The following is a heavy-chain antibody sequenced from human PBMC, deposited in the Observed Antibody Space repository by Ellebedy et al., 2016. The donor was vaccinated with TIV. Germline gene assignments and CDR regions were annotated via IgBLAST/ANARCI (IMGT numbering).Heavy chain of an antibody. CDR3: ARRGSYGDYAVQVNSWFDT. CDR1: GSSFRSYW. V-gene: IGHV3-7*01. J-gene: IGHJ5*02. D-gene: IGHD4-17*01. Sequence: PGGSLRLSCAASGSSFRSYWMSWVRQAPGKGLEWVANIYQDGSDQYYVDSVKGRFTISRDNANKSLFLQMNSLRVEDTAVYYCARRGSYGDYAVQVNSWFDTWGQGTLVTVSS. CDR2: IYQDGSDQ.